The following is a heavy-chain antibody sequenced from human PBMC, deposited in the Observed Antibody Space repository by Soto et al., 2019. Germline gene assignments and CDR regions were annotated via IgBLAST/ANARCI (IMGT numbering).Heavy chain of an antibody. J-gene: IGHJ4*02. CDR3: AKDRMGELPDWLPDY. V-gene: IGHV3-30*18. Sequence: RLFCAACGFAFRSYSMHWVRQALGKGLEWVAVISYDGSNKYYADSVKGRFTISRDNSKNTLYLQMNSLRAEDTAVYYCAKDRMGELPDWLPDYWGQGTLVTVSS. CDR1: GFAFRSYS. CDR2: ISYDGSNK. D-gene: IGHD3-16*01.